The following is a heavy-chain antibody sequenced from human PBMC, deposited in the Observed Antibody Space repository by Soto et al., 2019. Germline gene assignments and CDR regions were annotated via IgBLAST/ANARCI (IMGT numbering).Heavy chain of an antibody. Sequence: PSETLSLTCTVSGGSVSSGSYYWSWIRQPPGKGLEWIGYIYYSGSTNYNPSLKSRVTISVDTSKNQFSLKLSSVTAADTAVYYCARGSYDILTGPWNYYGMDVWGQGTTVTVSS. CDR1: GGSVSSGSYY. CDR2: IYYSGST. CDR3: ARGSYDILTGPWNYYGMDV. V-gene: IGHV4-61*01. D-gene: IGHD3-9*01. J-gene: IGHJ6*02.